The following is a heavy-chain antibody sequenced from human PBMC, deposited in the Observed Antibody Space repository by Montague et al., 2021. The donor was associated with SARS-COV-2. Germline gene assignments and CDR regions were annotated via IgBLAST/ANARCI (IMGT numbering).Heavy chain of an antibody. J-gene: IGHJ6*02. CDR1: GSSISTYY. CDR3: ARGGGDYNYGLDV. CDR2: IYYSGST. D-gene: IGHD2-21*01. V-gene: IGHV4-59*01. Sequence: SETLSLTCTVSGSSISTYYWSWIRQPPGRGLEWIGYIYYSGSTDYSPSLKSRFTISLDTSKNQFSLKVTSVTAADTAVYYCARGGGDYNYGLDVWGPGTTVTVSS.